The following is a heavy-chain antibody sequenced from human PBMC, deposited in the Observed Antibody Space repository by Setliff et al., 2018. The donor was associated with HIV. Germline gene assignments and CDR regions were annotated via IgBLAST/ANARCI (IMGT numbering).Heavy chain of an antibody. D-gene: IGHD1-1*01. Sequence: SVKVSCKASGGIFSRLAFSWVRQAPGQGLEWMGGIIPIFGTPNYAQKFQGRVTITTDESTNTVYMELYSLTSEDTAIYYCASSAGAVPTTAPYGDYYYYFYMDVWGKGTTATVSS. J-gene: IGHJ6*03. CDR3: ASSAGAVPTTAPYGDYYYYFYMDV. CDR1: GGIFSRLA. CDR2: IIPIFGTP. V-gene: IGHV1-69*05.